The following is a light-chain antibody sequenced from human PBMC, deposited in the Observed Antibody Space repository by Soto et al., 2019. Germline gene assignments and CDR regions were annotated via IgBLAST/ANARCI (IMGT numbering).Light chain of an antibody. J-gene: IGKJ4*01. CDR1: QSVSSNF. CDR2: GAS. Sequence: EIVLTQSPGTLSLSPGERATLSCRASQSVSSNFLAWYQEQPGQAPRLLIYGASKSATGIPDRFSGSGSGADFTLTISRLEPEDFAVYYCRQYGRSLGFAFGGGTKVEIK. CDR3: RQYGRSLGFA. V-gene: IGKV3-20*01.